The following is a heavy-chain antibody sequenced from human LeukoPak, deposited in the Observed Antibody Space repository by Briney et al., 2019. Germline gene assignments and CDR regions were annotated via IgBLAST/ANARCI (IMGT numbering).Heavy chain of an antibody. CDR1: GYTFTSYG. Sequence: GASVKVSCKASGYTFTSYGISWVRQAPGQGLEWMGWISAYNGNTNYAQKLQGRVTMTTDTSTSTAYMELRSLRSDDTAVYYCAASSGWYSPRDYYGMDVWGQGTTVTVSS. V-gene: IGHV1-18*01. CDR3: AASSGWYSPRDYYGMDV. CDR2: ISAYNGNT. J-gene: IGHJ6*02. D-gene: IGHD6-19*01.